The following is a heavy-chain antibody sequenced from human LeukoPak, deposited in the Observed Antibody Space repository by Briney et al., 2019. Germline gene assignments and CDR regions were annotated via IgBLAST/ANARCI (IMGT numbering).Heavy chain of an antibody. Sequence: SETLSLTCAVYGGSSSGYYWSWIRQPPGKGLEWIGEINHSGSTNYNPSLKSRVTISVHTSKNQFSLRLSSVTAADTAVYYCASAQYGDYGAYWGQGTLVTVSS. J-gene: IGHJ4*02. CDR1: GGSSSGYY. V-gene: IGHV4-34*01. CDR3: ASAQYGDYGAY. D-gene: IGHD4-17*01. CDR2: INHSGST.